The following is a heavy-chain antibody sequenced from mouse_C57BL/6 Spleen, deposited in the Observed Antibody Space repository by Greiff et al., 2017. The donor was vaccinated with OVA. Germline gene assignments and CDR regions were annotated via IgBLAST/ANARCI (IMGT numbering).Heavy chain of an antibody. CDR2: INPSSGYT. Sequence: QVQLQQSGAELARPGASVKMSCKASGYTFTSYTMHWVKQRPGQGLEWIGYINPSSGYTKYNQKFKDKATLTADKSSSTAYMQLSSLTSEDSAVYYCAGDYYGSSPWFAYWGQGTLVTVSA. CDR3: AGDYYGSSPWFAY. CDR1: GYTFTSYT. J-gene: IGHJ3*01. D-gene: IGHD1-1*01. V-gene: IGHV1-4*01.